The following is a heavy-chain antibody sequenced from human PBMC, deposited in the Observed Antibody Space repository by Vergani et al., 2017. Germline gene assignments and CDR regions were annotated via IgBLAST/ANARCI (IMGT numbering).Heavy chain of an antibody. CDR2: MNPNSGNT. CDR1: GYTFTSHD. J-gene: IGHJ4*02. CDR3: ARGPYYYDSSGYYYSNDY. V-gene: IGHV1-8*01. D-gene: IGHD3-22*01. Sequence: QVQLVQSGAEVKKPGASVKVSCKASGYTFTSHDISWVRQATGQGLEWMGWMNPNSGNTGYAQKFQGRVTMTRNTSITTAYMELSSLRSEDTAVYYCARGPYYYDSSGYYYSNDYWGQGTLVTVSS.